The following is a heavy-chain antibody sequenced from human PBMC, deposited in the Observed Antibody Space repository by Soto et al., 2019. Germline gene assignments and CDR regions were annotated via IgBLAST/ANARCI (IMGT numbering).Heavy chain of an antibody. Sequence: PSETLSLTCTVSGGSISSYYWSWIRQPPGKVLEWIGYIYYSGSTNYNPSLKSRVTISVDTSKNQFSLKLSSVTAADTAVYYCARQIPRYSSSWYDWFDPWGQGTLVTVS. V-gene: IGHV4-59*01. J-gene: IGHJ5*02. D-gene: IGHD6-13*01. CDR3: ARQIPRYSSSWYDWFDP. CDR2: IYYSGST. CDR1: GGSISSYY.